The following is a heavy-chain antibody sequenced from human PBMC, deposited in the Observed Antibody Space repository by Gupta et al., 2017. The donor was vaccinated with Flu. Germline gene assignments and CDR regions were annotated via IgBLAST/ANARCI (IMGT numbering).Heavy chain of an antibody. CDR3: ARDKPFHYDSSGYHDY. J-gene: IGHJ4*02. D-gene: IGHD3-22*01. CDR2: ISSGSNYI. Sequence: EVQLVESGGGLVKPGGSLRLSCAASGFAFSRYSFNWVRQAPGGGLEWVSSISSGSNYIYYADSVKGRFTISRDNAKNSVFLQMNSLKAEDTAVYYCARDKPFHYDSSGYHDYWGQGTLVTVSS. V-gene: IGHV3-21*02. CDR1: GFAFSRYS.